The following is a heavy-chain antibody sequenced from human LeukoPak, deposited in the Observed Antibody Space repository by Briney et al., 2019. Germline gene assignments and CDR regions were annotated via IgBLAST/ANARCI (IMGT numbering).Heavy chain of an antibody. CDR1: GYTLTELS. Sequence: ASVKVSCKVFGYTLTELSMHWMRQAPGKGLEWMGGFDPEDGETIYAQKFQGRVTMTEDTSTDTAYMELSSLRSEDTAAYYCATTLLTKGTTSGNFDYWGQGTLVTVSS. CDR3: ATTLLTKGTTSGNFDY. D-gene: IGHD4-11*01. J-gene: IGHJ4*02. CDR2: FDPEDGET. V-gene: IGHV1-24*01.